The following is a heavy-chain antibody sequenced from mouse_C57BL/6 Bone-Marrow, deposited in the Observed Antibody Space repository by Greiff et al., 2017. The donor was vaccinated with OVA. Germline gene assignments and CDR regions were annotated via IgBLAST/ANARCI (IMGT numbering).Heavy chain of an antibody. CDR3: AKRKLPYYAMDY. J-gene: IGHJ4*01. CDR1: GFSLTSYG. V-gene: IGHV2-5*01. D-gene: IGHD1-1*01. Sequence: QVQLKESGPGLVQPSQSLSITCTVSGFSLTSYGVHWVRQSPGKGLEWLGVIWRGGSTDYNAAFMSRLSITKDNSKSQVFFKMNRLQADDTAIYYCAKRKLPYYAMDYWGQGTSVTVSS. CDR2: IWRGGST.